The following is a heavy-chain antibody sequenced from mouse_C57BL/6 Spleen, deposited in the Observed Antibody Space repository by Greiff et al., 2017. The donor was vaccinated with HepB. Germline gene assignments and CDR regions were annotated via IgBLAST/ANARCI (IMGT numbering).Heavy chain of an antibody. Sequence: QVQLQQPGAELVKPGASVKVSCKASGYTFTSYWMHWVKQRPGQGLEWIGRIHPSDSDTNYNQKFKGKATLTVDKSSSTAYMQLSSRTSEDSAVYYSAISYDYDGSSPDYWGQGTTLTVSS. CDR3: AISYDYDGSSPDY. CDR1: GYTFTSYW. D-gene: IGHD1-1*01. CDR2: IHPSDSDT. V-gene: IGHV1-74*01. J-gene: IGHJ2*01.